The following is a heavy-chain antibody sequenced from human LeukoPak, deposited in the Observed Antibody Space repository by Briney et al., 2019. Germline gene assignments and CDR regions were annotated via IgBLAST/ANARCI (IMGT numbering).Heavy chain of an antibody. V-gene: IGHV3-33*01. Sequence: GRSLRLSCAASGFTFSSYGMHWVRQAPGKGLEWVAVIWYDGSNKYYADSVKGRFTISRDNSKNTLYLQMSSLRAEDTAVYYCARGTEQYYYYYMDVWGKGTTVTVSS. D-gene: IGHD3/OR15-3a*01. CDR2: IWYDGSNK. J-gene: IGHJ6*03. CDR1: GFTFSSYG. CDR3: ARGTEQYYYYYMDV.